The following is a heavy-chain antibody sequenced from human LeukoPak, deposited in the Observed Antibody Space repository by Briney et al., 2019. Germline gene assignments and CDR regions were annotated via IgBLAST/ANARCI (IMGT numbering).Heavy chain of an antibody. CDR2: IKQDGSEK. V-gene: IGHV3-7*01. D-gene: IGHD2-2*01. CDR3: ARVGGRSYASIFDY. Sequence: SGGSLRLSCAASGFTFSSYWMSWVRQAPGKGLEWVANIKQDGSEKYYVDSVKGRFTISRDNAKNSLYLQMNSLRAEDTAVYYCARVGGRSYASIFDYWGQGTLVTVSS. CDR1: GFTFSSYW. J-gene: IGHJ4*02.